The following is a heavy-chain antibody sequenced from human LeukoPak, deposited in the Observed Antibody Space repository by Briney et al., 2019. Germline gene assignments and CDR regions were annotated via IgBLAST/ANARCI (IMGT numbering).Heavy chain of an antibody. CDR2: MNPNSGGT. J-gene: IGHJ4*02. CDR3: ARNKEGKSLDY. V-gene: IGHV1-2*02. Sequence: GASVKVSCKASGYTFTDYYIHWVRQAPGQGLEWMAWMNPNSGGTSYAQKFQGRVTMTRDTSISTAYMELSRLGFDDTAVYYCARNKEGKSLDYWGQGTLVTVSS. CDR1: GYTFTDYY.